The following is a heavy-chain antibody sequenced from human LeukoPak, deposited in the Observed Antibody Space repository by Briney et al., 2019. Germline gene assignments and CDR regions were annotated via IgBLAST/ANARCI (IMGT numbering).Heavy chain of an antibody. D-gene: IGHD1-26*01. CDR2: INPNSGGT. CDR3: AREVRSGSFWFDP. V-gene: IGHV1-2*02. CDR1: GYTFTGYY. J-gene: IGHJ5*02. Sequence: ASVKASCKASGYTFTGYYMHWVRQAPGQGLEWMGWINPNSGGTNYAQKFQGRVTMTRDTSISTAYMELSRLRSDDTAVYYCAREVRSGSFWFDPWGQGTLVTVSS.